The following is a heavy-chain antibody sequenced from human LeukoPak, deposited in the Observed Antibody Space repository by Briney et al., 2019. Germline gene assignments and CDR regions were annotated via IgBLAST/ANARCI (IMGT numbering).Heavy chain of an antibody. J-gene: IGHJ4*02. CDR1: GFTFSSYS. CDR3: ARRHDYFDY. V-gene: IGHV3-48*01. CDR2: ISSSSSII. Sequence: GGSLRLSCAASGFTFSSYSMNWVRQAPGKGLERVSYISSSSSIIYYADSVKGRFTISRDNAKNSLYLQMNSLRAEDTAVYYCARRHDYFDYWGQGTLVTVSS.